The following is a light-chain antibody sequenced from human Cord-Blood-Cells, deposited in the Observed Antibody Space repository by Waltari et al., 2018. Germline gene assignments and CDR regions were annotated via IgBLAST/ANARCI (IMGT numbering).Light chain of an antibody. CDR2: EVS. CDR1: SRHVGGYNY. CDR3: SSYTSSSTYV. Sequence: QSALTQPASVSGSPGPSITIPCTGTSRHVGGYNYVSWYQQHPGKAPKLMIYEVSNRPSGVSNRFSGSKSGNTASLTISGLQAEDEADYYCSSYTSSSTYVFGTGTKVTVL. V-gene: IGLV2-14*01. J-gene: IGLJ1*01.